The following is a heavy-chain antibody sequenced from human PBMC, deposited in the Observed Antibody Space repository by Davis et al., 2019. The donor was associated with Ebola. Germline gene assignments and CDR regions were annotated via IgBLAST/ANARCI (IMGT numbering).Heavy chain of an antibody. CDR1: GFTFSSYG. V-gene: IGHV3-73*01. Sequence: PGGSLRLSCAASGFTFSSYGMHWVRQASGKGLEWVGRIRSKANSYATAYAASVKGRFTISRDDSKNTAYLQMNSLKTEDTAVYYCTRGRWELLIWGQGTLVTVSS. CDR3: TRGRWELLI. D-gene: IGHD1-26*01. CDR2: IRSKANSYAT. J-gene: IGHJ4*02.